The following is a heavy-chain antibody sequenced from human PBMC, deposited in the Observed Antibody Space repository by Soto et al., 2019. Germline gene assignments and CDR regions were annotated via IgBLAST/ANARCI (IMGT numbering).Heavy chain of an antibody. J-gene: IGHJ4*02. D-gene: IGHD5-12*01. Sequence: QVQLVESGGGVVQPGRSLRLSCAASGLTFSRYAMHWVRQAPGKGLEWVAIISYGGSNKYYADSVRGRFTISRDNSNNTLYLQMNSLRAEDTAVYYCARDREGYSGFDYPAYWGQGTLVTASS. CDR1: GLTFSRYA. CDR2: ISYGGSNK. CDR3: ARDREGYSGFDYPAY. V-gene: IGHV3-30-3*01.